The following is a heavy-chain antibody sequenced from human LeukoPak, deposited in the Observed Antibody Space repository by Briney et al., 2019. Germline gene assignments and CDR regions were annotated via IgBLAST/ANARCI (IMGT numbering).Heavy chain of an antibody. CDR2: ISGSGGST. D-gene: IGHD3-16*01. Sequence: PGGSLRLSCAASGFSFSSYAMSWVRQAPGKGLEWVSAISGSGGSTYYADSVKGRFTISRDNSKNTLYLQMNSPRAEDTAVYYCAKDRGDYDYVWGSYSGAFDIWGQGTMVTVSS. V-gene: IGHV3-23*01. J-gene: IGHJ3*02. CDR3: AKDRGDYDYVWGSYSGAFDI. CDR1: GFSFSSYA.